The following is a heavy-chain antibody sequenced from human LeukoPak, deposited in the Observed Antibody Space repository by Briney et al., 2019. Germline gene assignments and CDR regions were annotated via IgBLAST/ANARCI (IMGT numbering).Heavy chain of an antibody. Sequence: ASVNVSCKASGYTLTSYYMHWVRQAPGQGLEGMGVINPSGDSTSYGQKFQGRVTMTRDTSTSTVYMELTSLTSEDTAVYYCARGYCTGGSCRTLEDFDYWGQGTLVTVSS. CDR3: ARGYCTGGSCRTLEDFDY. CDR2: INPSGDST. CDR1: GYTLTSYY. J-gene: IGHJ4*02. V-gene: IGHV1-46*01. D-gene: IGHD2-15*01.